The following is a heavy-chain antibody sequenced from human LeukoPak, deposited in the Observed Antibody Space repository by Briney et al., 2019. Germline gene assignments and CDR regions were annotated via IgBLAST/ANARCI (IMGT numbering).Heavy chain of an antibody. J-gene: IGHJ4*02. V-gene: IGHV3-9*01. Sequence: GRSLRLSCAASGLTFDEYAMHWVRQAPGKGLEGVAGIRWNSGTIGYVGSVKGRFTISRDNAKKSLYLQMNSLRAEDTAVYYCARDCSSTSCYWVFDYWGQGTLVTVSS. D-gene: IGHD2-2*01. CDR3: ARDCSSTSCYWVFDY. CDR2: IRWNSGTI. CDR1: GLTFDEYA.